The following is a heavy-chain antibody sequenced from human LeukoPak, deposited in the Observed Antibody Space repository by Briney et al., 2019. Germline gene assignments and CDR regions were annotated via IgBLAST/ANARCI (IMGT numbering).Heavy chain of an antibody. Sequence: GGSLRLSCAASGFTVSSNEVSWVRQAPGKGLEWVSSISGGSTYYADSRKGRFTISRDNSKNTLHLQMNSLRAEDTAVYYCAKAQQGVVDYWGQGTLVTVSS. CDR1: GFTVSSNE. D-gene: IGHD6-13*01. J-gene: IGHJ4*02. V-gene: IGHV3-38-3*01. CDR2: ISGGST. CDR3: AKAQQGVVDY.